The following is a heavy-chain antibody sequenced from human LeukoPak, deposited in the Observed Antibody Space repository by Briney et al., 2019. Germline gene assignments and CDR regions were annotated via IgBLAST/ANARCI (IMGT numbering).Heavy chain of an antibody. J-gene: IGHJ3*01. CDR1: GGSISSSSYY. D-gene: IGHD5-24*01. V-gene: IGHV4-39*07. CDR2: IYYSGST. Sequence: SETLSLTCTVSGGSISSSSYYWGWIRQPPGKGLEWIGSIYYSGSTYYNPSLKSRVTLSIDTSKSQLSFQLTSVTAADTAVYYCAREKSPERKTWLQLGAFDVWGQGTVVTVSS. CDR3: AREKSPERKTWLQLGAFDV.